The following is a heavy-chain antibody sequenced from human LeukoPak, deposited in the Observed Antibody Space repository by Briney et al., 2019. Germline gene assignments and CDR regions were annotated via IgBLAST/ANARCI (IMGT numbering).Heavy chain of an antibody. CDR1: GFTVGTKY. CDR2: IYSGGTT. D-gene: IGHD5-24*01. Sequence: PGGSLRLSCAASGFTVGTKYMNWVRQAPGKGLEWVSIIYSGGTTYYADSVKGRFTISRHTSKNTLSLQMNSLRAEDTAVYFCARVGDHFHWNLDLWGRGTLVTVSS. CDR3: ARVGDHFHWNLDL. V-gene: IGHV3-53*01. J-gene: IGHJ2*01.